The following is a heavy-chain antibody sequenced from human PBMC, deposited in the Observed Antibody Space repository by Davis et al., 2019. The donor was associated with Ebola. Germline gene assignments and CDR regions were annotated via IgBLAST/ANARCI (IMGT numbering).Heavy chain of an antibody. Sequence: ASVKVSCKASGYTFTSYGISWVRQAPGQGLEWMGWISAYNGNTNYAQKLQGRVTMTTDTSTSTAYMELRSLRSDDTAVYYCARDFISYYDSSGSDPYNWFDPWGQGTLVTVSS. V-gene: IGHV1-18*04. CDR1: GYTFTSYG. D-gene: IGHD3-22*01. CDR3: ARDFISYYDSSGSDPYNWFDP. CDR2: ISAYNGNT. J-gene: IGHJ5*02.